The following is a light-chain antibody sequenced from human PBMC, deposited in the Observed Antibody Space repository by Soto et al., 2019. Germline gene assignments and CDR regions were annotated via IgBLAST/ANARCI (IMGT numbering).Light chain of an antibody. Sequence: EIVMTQSPATLSVSPGERATLSCRASQSVSSNLAWYQQKPGQAPRLLIYGASTRATGIPARFSGSGSGTEFTLTISSLQSKDFAVYYCQQYNNWPSMYTFGQGTKLEIK. CDR3: QQYNNWPSMYT. V-gene: IGKV3-15*01. CDR2: GAS. J-gene: IGKJ2*01. CDR1: QSVSSN.